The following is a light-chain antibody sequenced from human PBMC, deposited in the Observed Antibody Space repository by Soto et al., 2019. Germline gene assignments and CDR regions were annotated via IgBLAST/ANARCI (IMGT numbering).Light chain of an antibody. CDR3: SSYTTTTSLVV. CDR1: SSDVGGYNF. J-gene: IGLJ2*01. V-gene: IGLV2-14*03. CDR2: DVS. Sequence: QSVLTQPASVSGSPGQSITISCSGTSSDVGGYNFVSWYQVHPGKAPRLILYDVSSRPSGVSYRFSGSKSANTASLNISRLQAGDKADYYCSSYTTTTSLVVFGGGTKLTVL.